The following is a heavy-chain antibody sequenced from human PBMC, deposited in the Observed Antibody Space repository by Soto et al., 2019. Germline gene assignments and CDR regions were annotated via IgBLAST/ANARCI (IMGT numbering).Heavy chain of an antibody. J-gene: IGHJ4*02. CDR3: AKRATGTYFDY. CDR2: ISGSGGST. Sequence: EVQLLESGGGLVQPGGSLRLSCAASGFTFSSYAMNWVRQAPGKGLEWVSVISGSGGSTYYAESVKGRFAISRDNSKNTLYLQMNRLRADDTAVYYCAKRATGTYFDYWGQGTLVTVSS. CDR1: GFTFSSYA. V-gene: IGHV3-23*01. D-gene: IGHD1-7*01.